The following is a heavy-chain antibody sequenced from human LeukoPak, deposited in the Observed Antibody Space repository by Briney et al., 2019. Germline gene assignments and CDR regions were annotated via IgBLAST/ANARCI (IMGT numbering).Heavy chain of an antibody. J-gene: IGHJ4*02. CDR2: IYYSGST. CDR1: GGSISTNNYY. D-gene: IGHD4-17*01. Sequence: SETLSLTCTVSGGSISTNNYYWGWIRQSPGKGLEWIGSIYYSGSTYDNPSLRSRVTISVDTSKNQFSLKVTSVTAADTAVYYCARPNYGDGDYWGQGTLVTVSS. V-gene: IGHV4-39*01. CDR3: ARPNYGDGDY.